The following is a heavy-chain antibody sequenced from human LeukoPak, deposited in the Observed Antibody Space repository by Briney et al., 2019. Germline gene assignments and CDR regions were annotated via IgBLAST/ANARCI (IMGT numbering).Heavy chain of an antibody. Sequence: SETLSLTCTVSGGSISSYYWNWIRQPPGKGLEWIGYIYYSGSTNYNPSLESRVTMSVDTSKNHFSLKLSSVTAADTAVYYCARGQHSYGYFNGFDYWGQGTLVTVSS. D-gene: IGHD5-18*01. CDR2: IYYSGST. J-gene: IGHJ4*02. CDR3: ARGQHSYGYFNGFDY. V-gene: IGHV4-59*01. CDR1: GGSISSYY.